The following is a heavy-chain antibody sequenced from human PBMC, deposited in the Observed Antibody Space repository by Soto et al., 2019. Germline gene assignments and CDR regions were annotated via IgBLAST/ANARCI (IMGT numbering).Heavy chain of an antibody. CDR1: GYTXNSYG. CDR3: ASSMVITNFYFDY. J-gene: IGHJ4*02. CDR2: ISAYNGNT. Sequence: SXKVSCKASGYTXNSYGSGLVRQAPGQGLEWMGWISAYNGNTNYAKKLQGRVTTTTDTSKRTAYMELRSLRSDDTAVYYCASSMVITNFYFDYWGQGTLVTVSS. D-gene: IGHD3-22*01. V-gene: IGHV1-18*04.